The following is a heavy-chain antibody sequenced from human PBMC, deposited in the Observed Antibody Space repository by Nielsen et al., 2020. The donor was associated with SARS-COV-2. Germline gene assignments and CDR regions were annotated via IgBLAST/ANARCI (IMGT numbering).Heavy chain of an antibody. Sequence: GGSLRLSCAASGFTFSTHAMNWVRQAPGKGLKWVSVIYTDGRTFYADSVKGRFTISRLNSENTLYLQMDSLRVEDTAVYYCARDKYGGPTVDWGQGTLVTVSS. CDR3: ARDKYGGPTVD. D-gene: IGHD4-17*01. CDR2: IYTDGRT. J-gene: IGHJ4*02. V-gene: IGHV3-53*04. CDR1: GFTFSTHA.